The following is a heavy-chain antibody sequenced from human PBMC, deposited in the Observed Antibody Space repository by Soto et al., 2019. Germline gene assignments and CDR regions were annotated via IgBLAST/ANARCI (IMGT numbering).Heavy chain of an antibody. J-gene: IGHJ5*02. Sequence: PSETLSLTCTVSGASISSGDYFWSWIRQSPGKGLQWIGYIYDSGSSYYNPSLKSRVTMSVDTSKNQFSLNLNSVTAADTAVYFCATQRVALAGLGVSWGQGTLVTVSS. D-gene: IGHD6-19*01. V-gene: IGHV4-30-4*02. CDR3: ATQRVALAGLGVS. CDR1: GASISSGDYF. CDR2: IYDSGSS.